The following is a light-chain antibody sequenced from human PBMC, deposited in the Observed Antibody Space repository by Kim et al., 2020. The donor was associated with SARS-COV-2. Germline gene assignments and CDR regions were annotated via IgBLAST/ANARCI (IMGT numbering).Light chain of an antibody. J-gene: IGLJ3*02. CDR2: AYT. Sequence: RVTISCTGSSSNIGAGYDVHWYQHLPRTAPKLLIYAYTNRPSGVPDRFSGSRSGTSASLAITGLQAEDEAHYYCQSYDSGLSAWVFGGGTQLTVL. CDR3: QSYDSGLSAWV. CDR1: SSNIGAGYD. V-gene: IGLV1-40*01.